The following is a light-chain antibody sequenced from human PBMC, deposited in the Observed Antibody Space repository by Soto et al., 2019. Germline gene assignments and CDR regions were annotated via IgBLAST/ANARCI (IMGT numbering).Light chain of an antibody. J-gene: IGKJ1*01. V-gene: IGKV3-20*01. CDR3: QQYASSLTWT. Sequence: EVVLTQSPGTVSLSPGERATLSCRASQSVTSNYLAWYQQKPGQAPRLLIYAASSRATGIPDRFSGSGSGTDFSLTISRLEPEDFAVYYCQQYASSLTWTFGQGTKVEIK. CDR1: QSVTSNY. CDR2: AAS.